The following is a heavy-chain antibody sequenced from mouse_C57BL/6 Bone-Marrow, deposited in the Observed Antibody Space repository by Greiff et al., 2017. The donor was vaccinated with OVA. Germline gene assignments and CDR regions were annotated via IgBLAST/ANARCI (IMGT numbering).Heavy chain of an antibody. J-gene: IGHJ2*01. CDR1: GYTFTDYE. D-gene: IGHD2-5*01. CDR3: TRSYSNYGDFDY. Sequence: VKLQESGAELVRPGASVTLSCKASGYTFTDYEMHWVKQTPVHGLEWIGAIDPETGGTAYNQKFKGKAILTADKSSSTASMELRSLTSEDSAVYYCTRSYSNYGDFDYWGQGTTLTVSS. CDR2: IDPETGGT. V-gene: IGHV1-15*01.